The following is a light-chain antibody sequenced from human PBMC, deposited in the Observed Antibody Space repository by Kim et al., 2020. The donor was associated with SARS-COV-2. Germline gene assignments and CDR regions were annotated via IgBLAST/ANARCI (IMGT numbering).Light chain of an antibody. CDR1: SLRSYY. J-gene: IGLJ2*01. CDR3: NSRDSNDTVV. V-gene: IGLV3-19*01. Sequence: SSELTQDPAVSVALGQTVRITCQGDSLRSYYATWYQQKPGQAPILVIYGKNNRPSGIPDRFSGSSSGNTASLTITGTQAGDEADYYCNSRDSNDTVVFGGGTQLTVL. CDR2: GKN.